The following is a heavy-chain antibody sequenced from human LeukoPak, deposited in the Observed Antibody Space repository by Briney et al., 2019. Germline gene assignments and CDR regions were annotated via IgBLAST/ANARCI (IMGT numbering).Heavy chain of an antibody. D-gene: IGHD3-10*01. CDR1: GGSFSGYY. J-gene: IGHJ4*02. V-gene: IGHV4-34*01. CDR3: AGSGFGPAAGY. Sequence: SETLSLTCAVYGGSFSGYYWSWIRQPPGKGLEWIGEINHSGSTNYNPSLKSRVTISVDTSKNQFPLKLSSVTAADTAVYYCAGSGFGPAAGYWGQGTLVTVSS. CDR2: INHSGST.